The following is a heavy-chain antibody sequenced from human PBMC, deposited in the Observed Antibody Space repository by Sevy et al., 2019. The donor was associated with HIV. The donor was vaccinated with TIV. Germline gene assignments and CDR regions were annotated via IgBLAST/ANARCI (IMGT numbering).Heavy chain of an antibody. D-gene: IGHD3-22*01. Sequence: GGSLRLSCAASGFNFNPYAMHWVRQAPGKGLEWVATISSDGSKKDYADSVKGRFPISRENSKNTMNLQMNSLRVDDTAVYYCAKDGYYYDSTARDWFDPWGQGTLVTVSS. J-gene: IGHJ5*02. CDR1: GFNFNPYA. CDR3: AKDGYYYDSTARDWFDP. CDR2: ISSDGSKK. V-gene: IGHV3-33*03.